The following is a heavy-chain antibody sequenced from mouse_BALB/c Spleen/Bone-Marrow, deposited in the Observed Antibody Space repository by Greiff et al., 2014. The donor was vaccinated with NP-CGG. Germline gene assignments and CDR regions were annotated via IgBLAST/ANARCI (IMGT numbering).Heavy chain of an antibody. CDR2: ILPGSGNT. D-gene: IGHD3-1*01. CDR1: GYTFSSYW. CDR3: ARWALDAWFAY. V-gene: IGHV1-9*01. Sequence: VQLQQSGAELMKPGASVKVSCKATGYTFSSYWIEWVKQRPGHGLEWIGEILPGSGNTNYNEKFKGKATFTADTSSNTAYMQLSSLTSEDSAVYYCARWALDAWFAYWGQGTLVTVSA. J-gene: IGHJ3*01.